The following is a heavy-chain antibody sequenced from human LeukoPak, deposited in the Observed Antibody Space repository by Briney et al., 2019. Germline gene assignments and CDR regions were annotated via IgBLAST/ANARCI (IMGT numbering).Heavy chain of an antibody. J-gene: IGHJ6*02. CDR1: GFTLDAFA. CDR2: IDKDGRKT. D-gene: IGHD1-26*01. V-gene: IGHV3-43*02. Sequence: GGSLRLSCAASGFTLDAFAMPWVRQAQGKGLEWVSLIDKDGRKTYYADSVQRRFTISRDNSKNSLYLQMNSLRTEDTALYYCATWAFYHSLDVWGRGATVIVSS. CDR3: ATWAFYHSLDV.